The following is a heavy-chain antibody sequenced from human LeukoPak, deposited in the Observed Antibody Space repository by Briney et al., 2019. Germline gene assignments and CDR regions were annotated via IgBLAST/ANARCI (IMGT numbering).Heavy chain of an antibody. D-gene: IGHD5/OR15-5a*01. CDR1: GGSFSGYY. CDR3: ASFGILVSWGAFDI. Sequence: ETLSLTCAVYGGSFSGYYWSWVRQAPGKGPEWVASIKEDGSIKYYVDSVKGRFTISRDNAKNSLYLQMSSLRAEDTAVYYCASFGILVSWGAFDIWGQGTMVTVSS. J-gene: IGHJ3*02. CDR2: IKEDGSIK. V-gene: IGHV3-7*01.